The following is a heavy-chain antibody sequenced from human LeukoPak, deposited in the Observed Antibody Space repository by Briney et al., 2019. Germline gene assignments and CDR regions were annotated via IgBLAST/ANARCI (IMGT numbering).Heavy chain of an antibody. D-gene: IGHD3-3*01. Sequence: ASVKVSCKASGYTFTSYGISWVRQAPGQGLEWMGWISAYNGNTNYAQKLQGRATMTTDTSTSTAYMELRSLRSDDTAVYYCARVRDGRFLEVFYYYYYMDVWGKGTTVTISS. CDR2: ISAYNGNT. V-gene: IGHV1-18*01. J-gene: IGHJ6*03. CDR1: GYTFTSYG. CDR3: ARVRDGRFLEVFYYYYYMDV.